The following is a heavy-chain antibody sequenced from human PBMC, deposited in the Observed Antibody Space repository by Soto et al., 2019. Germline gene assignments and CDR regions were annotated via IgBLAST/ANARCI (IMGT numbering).Heavy chain of an antibody. D-gene: IGHD2-21*02. J-gene: IGHJ6*02. CDR2: INHSGST. CDR3: ARGRGDSRYYYYYYGMDV. Sequence: PSETLSLTCAVYGGSFSGYYWSWIRQPPGKGLGWIGEINHSGSTNYNPSLKSRVTISVDTSKNQFSLKLSSVTAADTAVYYCARGRGDSRYYYYYYGMDVWGQGTTVTVSS. V-gene: IGHV4-34*01. CDR1: GGSFSGYY.